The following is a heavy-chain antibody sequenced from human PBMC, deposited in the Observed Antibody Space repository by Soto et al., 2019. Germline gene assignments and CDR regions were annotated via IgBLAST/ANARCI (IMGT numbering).Heavy chain of an antibody. CDR3: ANTNGWLTDY. J-gene: IGHJ4*02. CDR1: VPSLSTLGVG. CDR2: TYWYGND. V-gene: IGHV2-5*01. D-gene: IGHD6-19*01. Sequence: QITLPASGPTLVTPTQTLTLTCTFSVPSLSTLGVGVHWVRQPPGKALEWLALTYWYGNDRYSPSLRSRLSIAKDTSNNQVVLTMTNMDPVDTATYCCANTNGWLTDYWGQGTLVTVSP.